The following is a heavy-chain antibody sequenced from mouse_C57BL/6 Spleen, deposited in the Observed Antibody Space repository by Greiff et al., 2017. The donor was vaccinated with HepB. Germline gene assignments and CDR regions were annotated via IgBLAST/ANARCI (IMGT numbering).Heavy chain of an antibody. J-gene: IGHJ4*01. CDR3: ASAAQYYAMDY. CDR1: GFTFSDYG. Sequence: EVQLVESGGGLVKPGGSLKLSCAASGFTFSDYGMHWVRQAPEKGLEWVAYISSGSSTIYYADTVKGRFTISRDNAKNTLFLQMTSLRSEDTAMYYCASAAQYYAMDYWGQGTSVTVSS. D-gene: IGHD3-2*02. CDR2: ISSGSSTI. V-gene: IGHV5-17*01.